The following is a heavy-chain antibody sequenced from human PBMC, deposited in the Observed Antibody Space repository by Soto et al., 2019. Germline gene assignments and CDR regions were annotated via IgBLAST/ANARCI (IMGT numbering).Heavy chain of an antibody. Sequence: GASVKVSCKASGGTFSSYAISWVRQAPGQGPEWMGGIIPIFGTANYAQKFQGRVTITADESTSTAYMELSSLRSEDTAVYYCARSPPGDHPTFFDYWGQGTLVTVSS. CDR3: ARSPPGDHPTFFDY. V-gene: IGHV1-69*13. CDR1: GGTFSSYA. CDR2: IIPIFGTA. J-gene: IGHJ4*02. D-gene: IGHD3-10*01.